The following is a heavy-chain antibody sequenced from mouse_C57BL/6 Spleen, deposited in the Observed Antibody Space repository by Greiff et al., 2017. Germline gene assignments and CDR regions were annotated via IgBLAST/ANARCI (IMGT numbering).Heavy chain of an antibody. J-gene: IGHJ4*01. CDR2: IYPGSGST. CDR1: GYTFTIYW. CDR3: AKDSSGLYYYAMDY. Sequence: VQLQQPGAELVKPGASVKMSCKASGYTFTIYWITWVKQRPGQGLEWIGDIYPGSGSTNYNEKFKSKATLTVDTSSSTAYMQLSSLTSEDSAVYYCAKDSSGLYYYAMDYWGQGTSVTVSS. V-gene: IGHV1-55*01. D-gene: IGHD3-2*02.